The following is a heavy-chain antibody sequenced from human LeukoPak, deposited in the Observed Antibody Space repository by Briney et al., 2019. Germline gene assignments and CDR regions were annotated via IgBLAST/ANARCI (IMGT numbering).Heavy chain of an antibody. V-gene: IGHV4-59*08. J-gene: IGHJ5*02. D-gene: IGHD4-17*01. CDR3: AMQVGIYGDYNNWFDP. Sequence: SGTLSLTCTVSGASLNNYYWNWVRQPPGKELEWIGNVDYSGNTRHNPSLKSRVTISLDISKNHFSLRLSSVTAADTAVYYCAMQVGIYGDYNNWFDPWGQGARVTVSS. CDR2: VDYSGNT. CDR1: GASLNNYY.